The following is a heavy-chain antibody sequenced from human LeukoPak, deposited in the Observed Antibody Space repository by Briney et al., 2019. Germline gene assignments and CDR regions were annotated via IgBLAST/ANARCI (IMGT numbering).Heavy chain of an antibody. D-gene: IGHD6-19*01. V-gene: IGHV3-30*02. CDR1: GFTFSSYG. Sequence: GGSLRLSCAASGFTFSSYGMHWVRQAPGKGLECVAFIHYDGSDEYYADSVKGRFAISRDNSKNTLYLQLNSLRGEDTAMYYCAKDDFKTRIAVSGPTFDHWGQGTLVTVSS. J-gene: IGHJ4*02. CDR3: AKDDFKTRIAVSGPTFDH. CDR2: IHYDGSDE.